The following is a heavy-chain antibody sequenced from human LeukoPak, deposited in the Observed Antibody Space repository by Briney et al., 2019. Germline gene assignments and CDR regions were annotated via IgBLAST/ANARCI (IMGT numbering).Heavy chain of an antibody. CDR1: GGSISSGGYY. CDR2: IYYSGST. Sequence: SETLSLTCTVSGGSISSGGYYWSWIRQHPGKGLEWIGSIYYSGSTNYNPSLQGRVTISLDTSRNQFSLKLSSVTAADTAVYYCASGDNDPLFDYWGQGTLVTVST. V-gene: IGHV4-31*03. D-gene: IGHD1-1*01. CDR3: ASGDNDPLFDY. J-gene: IGHJ4*02.